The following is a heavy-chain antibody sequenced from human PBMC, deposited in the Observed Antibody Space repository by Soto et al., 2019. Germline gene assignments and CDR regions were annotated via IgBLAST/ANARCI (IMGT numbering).Heavy chain of an antibody. J-gene: IGHJ6*02. Sequence: SETLSLTCAVYGGSFSGYYWSWIRQPPGKGLEGIGEINHSGSTNYHPSLKSRVTISVDTSKNQFSLKLSSVTAADTAVYYCAREESYYGMDVWGHGTTVTVSS. CDR3: AREESYYGMDV. CDR2: INHSGST. V-gene: IGHV4-34*01. CDR1: GGSFSGYY.